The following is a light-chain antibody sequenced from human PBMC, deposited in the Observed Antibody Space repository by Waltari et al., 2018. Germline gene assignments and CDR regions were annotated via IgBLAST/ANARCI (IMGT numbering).Light chain of an antibody. V-gene: IGKV3-11*01. CDR3: QHRSNWRTYT. J-gene: IGKJ2*01. CDR2: DAS. Sequence: EIVLTQSPATLSLSPGERATLSCRASQSVTMCLAWYQQKPGQAPRLLIHDASNRATGIPARFSGSGSGTDFTLTISSLEPEDFAVYYCQHRSNWRTYTFGQGTKVEIK. CDR1: QSVTMC.